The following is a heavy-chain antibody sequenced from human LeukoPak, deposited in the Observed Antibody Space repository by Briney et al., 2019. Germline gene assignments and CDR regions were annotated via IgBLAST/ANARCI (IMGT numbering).Heavy chain of an antibody. Sequence: KPSETLSLTCTVSGGSTSSYYWSWIRQPPGKGLEWIGYIYYSGSTNYNPSLKSRVTISVDTSKNQFSLKLSSVTAADTAVYYCAGRGYSYGPRDYWGQGTLVTVSS. CDR2: IYYSGST. CDR3: AGRGYSYGPRDY. V-gene: IGHV4-59*08. J-gene: IGHJ4*02. D-gene: IGHD5-18*01. CDR1: GGSTSSYY.